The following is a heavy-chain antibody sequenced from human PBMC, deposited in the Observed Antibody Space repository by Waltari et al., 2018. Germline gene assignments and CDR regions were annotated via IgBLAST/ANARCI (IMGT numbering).Heavy chain of an antibody. D-gene: IGHD5-12*01. CDR2: INHSGST. CDR3: ARRNPLSLIVADEGAFDI. V-gene: IGHV4-34*01. J-gene: IGHJ3*02. Sequence: QVRLQQWGAGLLKPAATLSLTCAFYVGSFSDYYWSWIRQPPGGGLEWIGEINHSGSTSYHPSLKSRVTTSVDMSKNQFSLNLTSVTGADTAMYYCARRNPLSLIVADEGAFDIWGQGTMVSVSS. CDR1: VGSFSDYY.